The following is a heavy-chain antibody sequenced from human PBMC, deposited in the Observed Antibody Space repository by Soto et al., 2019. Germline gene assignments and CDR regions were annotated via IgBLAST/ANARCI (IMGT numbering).Heavy chain of an antibody. Sequence: ASVKVSCKASGFTFTRSAVQWVRQARGQRLEWIGWIVVGSGNTIYAQKLQERVTITRDMSTSTAHMELSSLRSEDTAVYYCAAASARLYGYYNGMDVWGQGTTVTVSS. CDR3: AAASARLYGYYNGMDV. J-gene: IGHJ6*02. CDR2: IVVGSGNT. D-gene: IGHD3-10*01. CDR1: GFTFTRSA. V-gene: IGHV1-58*01.